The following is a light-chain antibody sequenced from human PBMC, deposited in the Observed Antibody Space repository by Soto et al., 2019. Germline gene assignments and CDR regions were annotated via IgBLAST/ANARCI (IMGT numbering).Light chain of an antibody. J-gene: IGLJ2*01. CDR2: DVS. CDR1: SSDVGGYNY. V-gene: IGLV2-14*01. CDR3: SSYTSSSTLL. Sequence: QYALTQPASVSGSPGQSITISCTGTSSDVGGYNYVSWYQQHPGKAPKLMIYDVSNRPSGVSTRFSGSKSGNTASLTISGLQAEDEADYYCSSYTSSSTLLFGGGTQLTVL.